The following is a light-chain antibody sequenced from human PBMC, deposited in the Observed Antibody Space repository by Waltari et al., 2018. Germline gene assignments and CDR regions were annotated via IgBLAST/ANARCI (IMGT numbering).Light chain of an antibody. Sequence: QSALTQPASVSGSPGQSITISCTGASNNIGSYNSVSRYQQHPGKAPKLMIYEANKRPLGVSHRFPASRSDNTASLTISGLQAEDKADYYCCSYGGPSIYVFGNATSVTV. CDR2: EAN. CDR1: SNNIGSYNS. V-gene: IGLV2-23*01. J-gene: IGLJ1*01. CDR3: CSYGGPSIYV.